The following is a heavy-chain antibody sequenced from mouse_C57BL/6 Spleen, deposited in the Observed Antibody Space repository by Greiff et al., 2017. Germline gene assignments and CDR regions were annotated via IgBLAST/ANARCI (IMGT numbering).Heavy chain of an antibody. D-gene: IGHD2-3*01. CDR3: AKKGDGYYAPYAMDY. J-gene: IGHJ4*01. CDR2: IWRGGST. Sequence: QVQLKESGPGLVQPSQSLSITCTVSGFSLTSYGVHWVRQSPGKGLEWLGVIWRGGSTDYNAAFMSRLSITKDNSKSQVFFKMNSLQADDTAIYYCAKKGDGYYAPYAMDYWGQGTSVTVSS. CDR1: GFSLTSYG. V-gene: IGHV2-5*01.